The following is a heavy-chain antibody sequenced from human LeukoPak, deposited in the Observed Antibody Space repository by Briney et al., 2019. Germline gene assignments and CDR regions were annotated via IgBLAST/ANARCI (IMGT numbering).Heavy chain of an antibody. Sequence: GALRLSCAASGFTFSSYAMHWVRQAPGKGLEWVAVISYDGSNKYYADSVKGRFTISRDNSKNTLYLLMNSLRAEDTAVYYCARSRPRKYCSGGSCYSNYFDYWGQGTLVTVSS. D-gene: IGHD2-15*01. CDR3: ARSRPRKYCSGGSCYSNYFDY. CDR1: GFTFSSYA. J-gene: IGHJ4*02. CDR2: ISYDGSNK. V-gene: IGHV3-30*04.